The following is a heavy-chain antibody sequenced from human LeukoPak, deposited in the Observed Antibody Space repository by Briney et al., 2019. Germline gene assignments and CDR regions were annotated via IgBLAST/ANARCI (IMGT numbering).Heavy chain of an antibody. J-gene: IGHJ4*02. D-gene: IGHD2-21*02. CDR3: AKVLHSVVPAILPFDY. Sequence: TGGSLRLSCAASGFTFSSYGMHWVRQAPGKGLEWVAFIRYDGSNKYYADSVKGRFTISRDNSKNTLYLQMNSLRAEDTAVYYCAKVLHSVVPAILPFDYWGQGTLVTVSS. CDR2: IRYDGSNK. CDR1: GFTFSSYG. V-gene: IGHV3-30*02.